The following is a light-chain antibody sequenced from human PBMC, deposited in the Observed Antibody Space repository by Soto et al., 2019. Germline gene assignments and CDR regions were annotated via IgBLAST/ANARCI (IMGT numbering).Light chain of an antibody. CDR3: QKYYRAPFT. Sequence: DIQMTQSPSSLSAYLGDRVTITCRASQGISNYLAWYQQKPGRLPKLLLFGASTLQSVVPARFSGSGSGTLFTLTINGLLPEDVATYYCQKYYRAPFTFGPGTKVDCK. CDR1: QGISNY. CDR2: GAS. V-gene: IGKV1-27*01. J-gene: IGKJ3*01.